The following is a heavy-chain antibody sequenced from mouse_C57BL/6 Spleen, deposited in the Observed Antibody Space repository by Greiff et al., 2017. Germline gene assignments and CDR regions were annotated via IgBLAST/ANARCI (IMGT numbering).Heavy chain of an antibody. CDR2: INPYNGGT. V-gene: IGHV1-19*01. CDR1: GYTFTDYY. CDR3: ARWVVVADY. J-gene: IGHJ2*01. Sequence: EVQLQQSGPVLVKPGASVKTSCKASGYTFTDYYMNWVKQSHGKSLEWIGVINPYNGGTSYNQKFKGKATLTVDKSSSTAYMELNSLTSEDSAVYYCARWVVVADYGGQGTTLTVSS. D-gene: IGHD1-1*01.